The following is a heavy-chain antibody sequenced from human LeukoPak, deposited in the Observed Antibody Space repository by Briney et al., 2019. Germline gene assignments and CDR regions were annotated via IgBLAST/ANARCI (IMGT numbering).Heavy chain of an antibody. J-gene: IGHJ4*02. CDR1: RFTFSSYW. D-gene: IGHD5-18*01. CDR2: INTDGSRT. V-gene: IGHV3-74*01. Sequence: GGSLRLSCAASRFTFSSYWMHWVRQAPGKGLVWVSHINTDGSRTTYADSVKGRFTISRDDSKSIAYLQMNSLKTEDTAVYYCTTDLVTRIQLRDYWGQGTLVTVSS. CDR3: TTDLVTRIQLRDY.